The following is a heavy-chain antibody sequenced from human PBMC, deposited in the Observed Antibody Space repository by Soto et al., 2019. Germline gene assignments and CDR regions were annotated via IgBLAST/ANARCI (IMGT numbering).Heavy chain of an antibody. CDR1: GFSVSSSH. J-gene: IGHJ5*02. D-gene: IGHD3-10*01. V-gene: IGHV3-53*01. Sequence: VQLVESGGGLIQPGGSLRLSCEASGFSVSSSHMIWVRQAPGKGLEWVSVIYSGGPTYYAVSVKGRFTISRDRSKNTVYLQMCSLRKEDTAVYHCAKLGPYGSESYSFRSTWLATWGRGTLVTVSS. CDR2: IYSGGPT. CDR3: AKLGPYGSESYSFRSTWLAT.